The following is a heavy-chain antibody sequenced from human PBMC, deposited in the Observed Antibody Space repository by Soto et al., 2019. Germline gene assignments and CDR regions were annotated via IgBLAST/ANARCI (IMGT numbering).Heavy chain of an antibody. J-gene: IGHJ4*02. CDR1: GYTVTNY. Sequence: ASVKVSCKASGYTVTNYIHWVRQAPGQGLEWMGRINPNSGGTNYAQKFQGWVTMTRDTSISTAYMELSRLNSDDTAVYYCVRGLASAYLDSWGQGTLVTVSS. CDR2: INPNSGGT. V-gene: IGHV1-2*04. CDR3: VRGLASAYLDS.